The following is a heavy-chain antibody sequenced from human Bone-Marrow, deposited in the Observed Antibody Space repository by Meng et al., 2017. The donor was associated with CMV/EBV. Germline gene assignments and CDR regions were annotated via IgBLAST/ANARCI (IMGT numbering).Heavy chain of an antibody. J-gene: IGHJ5*02. CDR1: GGSFSGYY. V-gene: IGHV4-34*01. D-gene: IGHD2-2*01. CDR3: ARGGYCSTSCYYNWFDP. CDR2: INHSGST. Sequence: YGGSFSGYYWRWIRQPPGKGLEWIGEINHSGSTNYNPSLKSRVTISVDTSKNQFSLKLSSVTAADTAVYYCARGGYCSTSCYYNWFDPWGQGTLVTVSS.